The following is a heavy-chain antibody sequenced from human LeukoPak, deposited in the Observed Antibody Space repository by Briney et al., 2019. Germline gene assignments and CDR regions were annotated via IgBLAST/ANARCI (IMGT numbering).Heavy chain of an antibody. J-gene: IGHJ4*02. V-gene: IGHV1-2*02. CDR2: INPNSGGT. D-gene: IGHD3-3*01. CDR1: GYTFTGYY. CDR3: AAQGIWEWLGYFDY. Sequence: GASVKVSCKASGYTFTGYYMHWVRQAPGQGLEWMGWINPNSGGTNYAQKFQGRVTMTRDTSISTAYMELSRLRSDDTAVYYCAAQGIWEWLGYFDYWGQGTLVTVSS.